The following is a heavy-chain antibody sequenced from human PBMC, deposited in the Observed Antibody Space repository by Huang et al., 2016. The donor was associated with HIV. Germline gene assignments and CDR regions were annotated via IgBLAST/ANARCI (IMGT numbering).Heavy chain of an antibody. V-gene: IGHV1-8*01. D-gene: IGHD3-10*01. J-gene: IGHJ3*01. CDR2: MNPKSGNG. CDR1: GYTFTNYD. Sequence: QIQLAQSGAEVKKPGASVKVSCKASGYTFTNYDINWVRQAYGQGVEWRGWMNPKSGNGGYKKKFQGRVAILRNSSINTSYLEVTSLTSEDTAVYYCARGFGINYNHEAFDVWGQGTMVTVSS. CDR3: ARGFGINYNHEAFDV.